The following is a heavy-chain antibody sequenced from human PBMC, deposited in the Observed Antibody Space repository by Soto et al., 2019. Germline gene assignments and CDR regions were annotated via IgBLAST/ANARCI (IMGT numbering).Heavy chain of an antibody. D-gene: IGHD6-13*01. CDR2: ITGTGDYT. Sequence: GGSLRLSCAASGFTFGSYAMTWVRQAPGKGLEWVSGITGTGDYTYYADSVKGRFTISRDNSKTTLYLQMNSLRAEDTAVYYCVKGTKFGVAAGGGFDPWGQGTLVTVSS. V-gene: IGHV3-23*01. CDR1: GFTFGSYA. CDR3: VKGTKFGVAAGGGFDP. J-gene: IGHJ5*02.